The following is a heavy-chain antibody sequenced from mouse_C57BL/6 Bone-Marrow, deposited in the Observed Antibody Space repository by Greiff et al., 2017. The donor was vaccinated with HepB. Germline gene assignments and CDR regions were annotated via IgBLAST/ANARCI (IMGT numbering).Heavy chain of an antibody. CDR1: GFTFSDAW. J-gene: IGHJ4*01. CDR2: IRNKANNHAT. V-gene: IGHV6-6*01. Sequence: EVQGVESGGGLVQPGGSMKLSCAASGFTFSDAWMDWVRQSPEKGLEWVAEIRNKANNHATYYAESVKGRFTISRDDSKSSVYLQMNSLRAEDTGIYYCTREGLALYYAMDYWGQGTSVTVSS. CDR3: TREGLALYYAMDY.